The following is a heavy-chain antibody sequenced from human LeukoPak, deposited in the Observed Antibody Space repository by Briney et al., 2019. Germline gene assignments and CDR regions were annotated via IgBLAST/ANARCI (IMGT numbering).Heavy chain of an antibody. CDR2: ISSSGSTI. Sequence: GGSLRLSCAASGFTFSDYYMSWIRQAPGKGLEWVSYISSSGSTIYYADSVKGRFTISRDNAKNSLYLQMNSLRAKDTAVYYCARETSIAVAGGLFDYWGQGTLVTVSS. V-gene: IGHV3-11*04. CDR3: ARETSIAVAGGLFDY. CDR1: GFTFSDYY. D-gene: IGHD6-19*01. J-gene: IGHJ4*02.